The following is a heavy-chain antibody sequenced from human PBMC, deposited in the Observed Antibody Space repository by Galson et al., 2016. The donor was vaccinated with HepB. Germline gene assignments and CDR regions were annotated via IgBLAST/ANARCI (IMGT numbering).Heavy chain of an antibody. CDR1: GFTFSTYS. V-gene: IGHV3-48*01. CDR2: IRGGNTNT. CDR3: AKDGLYYGSGSYGSVDY. D-gene: IGHD3-10*01. Sequence: SLRLSCAASGFTFSTYSMNWVRQAPGKGLEWIAYIRGGNTNTDYAVSVKGRFTISRDDATNSLFLQMNSLRAEDRAVYYCAKDGLYYGSGSYGSVDYWGQGTLVTVSS. J-gene: IGHJ4*02.